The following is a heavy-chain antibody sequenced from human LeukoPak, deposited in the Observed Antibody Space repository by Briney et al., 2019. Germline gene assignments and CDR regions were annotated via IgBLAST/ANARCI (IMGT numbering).Heavy chain of an antibody. V-gene: IGHV3-30*18. CDR2: ISYDGSNK. D-gene: IGHD2-15*01. CDR3: AKDLGSGDAFDI. Sequence: PGRSLRLSCAASGFTFSSYGMHWVRQAPGKGLEWVAVISYDGSNKYYADSVKGRFTISRDNSKNTLHLQMNSLRAEDTAVYYCAKDLGSGDAFDIWGQGTMVTVSS. CDR1: GFTFSSYG. J-gene: IGHJ3*02.